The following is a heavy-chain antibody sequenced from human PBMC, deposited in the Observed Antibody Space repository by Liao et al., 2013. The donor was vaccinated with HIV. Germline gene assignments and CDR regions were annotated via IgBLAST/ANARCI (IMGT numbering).Heavy chain of an antibody. CDR2: IHTTGTT. CDR1: GGSLRTGSYF. J-gene: IGHJ4*02. D-gene: IGHD3-22*01. V-gene: IGHV4-61*09. Sequence: QLQESGPGLVRPSETLTLTCTVSGGSLRTGSYFWTWIRQPAGKGLEWIGQIHTTGTTSFHPSLQSRVSILLDTSKNQFSLKLSSVTAADTAVYYCAREQYYYDSSGYYSLFDYWGQGTLVTVSS. CDR3: AREQYYYDSSGYYSLFDY.